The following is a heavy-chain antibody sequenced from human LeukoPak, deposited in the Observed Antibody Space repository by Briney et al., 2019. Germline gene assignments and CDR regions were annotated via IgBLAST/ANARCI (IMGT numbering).Heavy chain of an antibody. V-gene: IGHV3-7*01. CDR3: ARDPPRYSSGSHYFDY. CDR2: IKQDGSEK. D-gene: IGHD6-19*01. J-gene: IGHJ4*02. Sequence: GALRLSCVASGFTFSSYWMSWVRQAPGKGLEWVANIKQDGSEKDYVASVEGRFTISRDNAKNSLYLQMNSLRAEDTALYFCARDPPRYSSGSHYFDYWGQGNLVTVSS. CDR1: GFTFSSYW.